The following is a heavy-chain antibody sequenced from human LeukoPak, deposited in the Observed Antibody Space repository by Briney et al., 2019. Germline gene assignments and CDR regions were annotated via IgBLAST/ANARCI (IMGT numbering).Heavy chain of an antibody. V-gene: IGHV3-7*01. J-gene: IGHJ4*02. CDR1: GFNFSIYS. Sequence: GGSLRLSCAASGFNFSIYSMSWVRQAPGKGLEWVANIDGDGSEKYVDSVKGRFTISRDNAKNSLYLQMNSLRAEDTAVYYCARGDVWGGDHWGQGTQVTVSS. D-gene: IGHD3-3*01. CDR3: ARGDVWGGDH. CDR2: IDGDGSEK.